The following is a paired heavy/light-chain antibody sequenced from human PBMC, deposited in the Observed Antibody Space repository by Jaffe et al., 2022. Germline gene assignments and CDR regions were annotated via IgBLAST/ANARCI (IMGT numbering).Heavy chain of an antibody. Sequence: QVQLQESGPGLVKPSETLSLTCAVSGYSISSGYYWGWIRQPPGKGLEWIGSIYHSGSTYYNPSLKSRVTISVDTSKNQFSLKLSSVTAADTAVYYCARLPSYSSSWYVPTYYYYYMDVWGKGTTVTVSS. CDR2: IYHSGST. D-gene: IGHD6-13*01. J-gene: IGHJ6*03. V-gene: IGHV4-38-2*01. CDR3: ARLPSYSSSWYVPTYYYYYMDV. CDR1: GYSISSGYY.
Light chain of an antibody. J-gene: IGLJ2*01. CDR2: EVS. CDR3: SSYTSSSTLAVV. V-gene: IGLV2-14*01. Sequence: QSALTQPASVSGSPGQSITISCTGTSSDVGGYNYVSWYQQHPGKAPKLMIYEVSNRPSGVSNRFSGSKSGNTASLTISGLQAEDEADYYCSSYTSSSTLAVVFGGGTKLTVL. CDR1: SSDVGGYNY.